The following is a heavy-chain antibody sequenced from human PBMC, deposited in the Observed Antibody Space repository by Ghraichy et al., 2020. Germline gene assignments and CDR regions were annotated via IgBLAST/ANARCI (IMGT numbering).Heavy chain of an antibody. CDR1: GFTVSSNY. J-gene: IGHJ5*01. Sequence: GGSLRLSCAASGFTVSSNYVSWVRQAPGKGLEWVSVIYSGGTTYYADSVKGRFTISRVSSKNTLYLQMNSLRAEDTAVYYCARVLYDTSGFYSNWFDSWGQGTLVTVSS. V-gene: IGHV3-53*01. CDR2: IYSGGTT. CDR3: ARVLYDTSGFYSNWFDS. D-gene: IGHD3-22*01.